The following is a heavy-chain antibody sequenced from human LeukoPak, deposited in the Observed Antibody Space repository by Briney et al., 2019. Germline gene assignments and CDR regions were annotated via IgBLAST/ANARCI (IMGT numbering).Heavy chain of an antibody. CDR2: ISSSGSTI. Sequence: GGSLRLSCAASGFTFSSYEMNWVRQAPGKGLEWVSYISSSGSTIYYADSVKGRFTISRDNAKNSLYLQMSSLRAEDTAVYYCARLGEVLWFGDYYFDYWGQGTLVTVSS. CDR3: ARLGEVLWFGDYYFDY. V-gene: IGHV3-48*03. J-gene: IGHJ4*02. D-gene: IGHD3-10*01. CDR1: GFTFSSYE.